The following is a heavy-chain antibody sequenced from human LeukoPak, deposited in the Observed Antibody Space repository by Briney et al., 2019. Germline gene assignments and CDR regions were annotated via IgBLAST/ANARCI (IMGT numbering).Heavy chain of an antibody. CDR2: INHSGST. V-gene: IGHV4-34*01. J-gene: IGHJ4*02. Sequence: SETLSLTCAVYGGSFSGYYWSWIRQPPGKGLEWIGEINHSGSTNYNPSLKSRVTISVDTSKNQFSLKLSSVTAADTAVYYCARNPYDSSGYYRHPLDYWGQGTLVTVSS. CDR1: GGSFSGYY. D-gene: IGHD3-22*01. CDR3: ARNPYDSSGYYRHPLDY.